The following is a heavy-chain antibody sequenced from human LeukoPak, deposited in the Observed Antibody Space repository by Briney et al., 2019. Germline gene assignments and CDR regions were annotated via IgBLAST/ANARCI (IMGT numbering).Heavy chain of an antibody. V-gene: IGHV1-2*02. CDR2: INPNSGET. D-gene: IGHD4-11*01. CDR1: GYTFTDYY. CDR3: ATDRDYSNTERGFDY. J-gene: IGHJ4*02. Sequence: ASVKVSCKTSGYTFTDYYILWVRQAPGQGLEWMGWINPNSGETNSAQKFQGRVTMTGDTAIRTAYMALSRLTSDDTAVYYCATDRDYSNTERGFDYWGQGTLVTVSS.